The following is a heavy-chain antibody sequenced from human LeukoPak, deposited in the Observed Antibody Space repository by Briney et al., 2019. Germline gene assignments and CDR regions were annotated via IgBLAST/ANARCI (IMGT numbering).Heavy chain of an antibody. Sequence: GGSLRLSCAASGYTFSSYWMSWVRQAPGKGLEWVANIKQDGSEKYYVDSVKGRFTISRDNAKNSLYLQMNSLRAEDTAVYYCARLRVGAHYYFDYWGQGTLVTVSS. CDR3: ARLRVGAHYYFDY. CDR2: IKQDGSEK. D-gene: IGHD1-26*01. J-gene: IGHJ4*02. CDR1: GYTFSSYW. V-gene: IGHV3-7*03.